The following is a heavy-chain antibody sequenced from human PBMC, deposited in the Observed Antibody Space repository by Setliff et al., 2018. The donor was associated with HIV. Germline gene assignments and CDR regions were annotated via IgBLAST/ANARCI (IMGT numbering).Heavy chain of an antibody. CDR2: IYYSGST. CDR1: GGSITTSTFY. Sequence: SETLSLTCTVSGGSITTSTFYWGWIRQPPGKGLEWIGSIYYSGSTYYNPSLKSRVTISIDTSKNQFSLKLNSVTATDTAVYYCAKRTFGSGRFDPWGQGTLVTV. J-gene: IGHJ5*02. CDR3: AKRTFGSGRFDP. V-gene: IGHV4-39*07. D-gene: IGHD3-16*01.